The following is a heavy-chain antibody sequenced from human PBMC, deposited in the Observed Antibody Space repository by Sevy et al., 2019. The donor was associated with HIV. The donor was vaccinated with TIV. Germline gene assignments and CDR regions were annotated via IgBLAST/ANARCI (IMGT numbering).Heavy chain of an antibody. Sequence: GGSLRLSCAASGFIFSNYNMHWVRQAPGKGLQWVSCISGSSNDIYYADSLKGRFTISRDNAKNSLYLQMNSLRAEDTAVYYCARKMELLVPDYWGQGTLVTVSS. CDR1: GFIFSNYN. CDR2: ISGSSNDI. V-gene: IGHV3-21*01. J-gene: IGHJ4*02. D-gene: IGHD1-7*01. CDR3: ARKMELLVPDY.